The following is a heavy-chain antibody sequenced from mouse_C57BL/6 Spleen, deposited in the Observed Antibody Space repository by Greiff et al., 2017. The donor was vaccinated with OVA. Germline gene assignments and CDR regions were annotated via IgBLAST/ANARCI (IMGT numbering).Heavy chain of an antibody. J-gene: IGHJ4*01. CDR3: AREGDYYGSSDVDYYAMDY. D-gene: IGHD1-1*01. CDR1: GYSITSGYY. CDR2: ISYDGSN. Sequence: DVQLQESGPGLVKPSQSLSLTCSVTGYSITSGYYWNWIRQFPGNKLEWMGYISYDGSNNYNPSLKNRISITRDTSKNQFFLKLNSVTTEDTATYYCAREGDYYGSSDVDYYAMDYWGQGTSVTVSS. V-gene: IGHV3-6*01.